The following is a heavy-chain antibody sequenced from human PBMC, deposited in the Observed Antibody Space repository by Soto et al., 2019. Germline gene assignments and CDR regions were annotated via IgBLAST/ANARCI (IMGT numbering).Heavy chain of an antibody. Sequence: QVQLVESGGGVVQPGRSLRLSCAASGFTFSSYGMHWVRQAPGKGLEWVAVISYDGSNKYYADSVKGRFTISRDNYKNTLYLQMNSLRAEDTAVYYCAKDSRYSGYDSFDYWGQGTLVTVSS. D-gene: IGHD5-12*01. CDR2: ISYDGSNK. CDR1: GFTFSSYG. CDR3: AKDSRYSGYDSFDY. V-gene: IGHV3-30*18. J-gene: IGHJ4*02.